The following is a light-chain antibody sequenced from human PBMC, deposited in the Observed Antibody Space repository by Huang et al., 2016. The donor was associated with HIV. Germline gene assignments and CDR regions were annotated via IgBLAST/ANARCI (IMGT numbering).Light chain of an antibody. J-gene: IGKJ3*01. CDR1: QGIYNS. Sequence: DIQMTQSPSSLSASVGDRVTITCRASQGIYNSLAWYQQKPGKAPKLLLYATSRLESGVPARFSGSGSGTDYTLTITSLQPEDFATYYCQQYYSPPLTFGPGTKVDIK. V-gene: IGKV1-NL1*01. CDR3: QQYYSPPLT. CDR2: ATS.